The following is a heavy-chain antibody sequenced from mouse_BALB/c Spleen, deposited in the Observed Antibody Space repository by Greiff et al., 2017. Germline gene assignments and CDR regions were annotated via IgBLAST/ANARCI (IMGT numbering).Heavy chain of an antibody. D-gene: IGHD1-1*01. V-gene: IGHV2-9*02. CDR3: ARDRGNGSAWFAY. J-gene: IGHJ3*01. Sequence: VQRVESGPGLVAPSQSLSITCTVSGFSLTSYGVHWVRQPPGKGLEWLGVIWAGGSTNYNSALMSRLSISKDNSKSQVFLKMNSLQTDDTAMYYCARDRGNGSAWFAYWGQGTLVTVSA. CDR1: GFSLTSYG. CDR2: IWAGGST.